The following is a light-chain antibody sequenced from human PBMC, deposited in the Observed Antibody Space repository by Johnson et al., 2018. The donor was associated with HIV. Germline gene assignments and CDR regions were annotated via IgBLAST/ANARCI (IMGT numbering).Light chain of an antibody. J-gene: IGLJ1*01. V-gene: IGLV1-51*01. Sequence: QSVLTQPPSVSAAPGQKVTISCSGSSSNIGNNYVSWYQQLPGTAPKLLIYDNNKRPSGIPDRFSGSKSGTSATLGITGLQTGDEADYYSVTWDNSLSAYVCGTETNLT. CDR3: VTWDNSLSAYV. CDR1: SSNIGNNY. CDR2: DNN.